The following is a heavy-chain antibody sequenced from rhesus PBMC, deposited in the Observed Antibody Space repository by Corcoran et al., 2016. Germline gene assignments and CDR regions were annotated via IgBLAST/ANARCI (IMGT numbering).Heavy chain of an antibody. CDR3: ARVDGNSHFDY. V-gene: IGHV3S41*01. CDR1: GFTFRNYW. D-gene: IGHD4-35*01. CDR2: VSGSSYNT. J-gene: IGHJ4*01. Sequence: EVQLVESGGGLVQPGGSLRLSCAASGFTFRNYWMYWFRQAPGKGLEWVSSVSGSSYNTYYPDSVKGRFTISRDNAKNTLYLQMNSLRAEDTAVYYCARVDGNSHFDYWGQGVLVTVSS.